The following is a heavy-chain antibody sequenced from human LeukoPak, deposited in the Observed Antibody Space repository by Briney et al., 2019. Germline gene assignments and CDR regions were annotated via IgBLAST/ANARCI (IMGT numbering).Heavy chain of an antibody. Sequence: GGSLRLSCAVSGFAVSSYYVSWVRQAPGKGLEWVSVIYSTGTTFYADSVKGRFIISRDNSKNTVYLQMNGLRPEDTAVYYCARDRGPGWFDPWGQGTLVTVSS. D-gene: IGHD3-10*01. V-gene: IGHV3-66*03. CDR1: GFAVSSYY. CDR3: ARDRGPGWFDP. CDR2: IYSTGTT. J-gene: IGHJ5*02.